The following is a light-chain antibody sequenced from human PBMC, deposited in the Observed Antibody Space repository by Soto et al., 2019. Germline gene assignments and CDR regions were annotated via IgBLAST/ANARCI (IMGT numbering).Light chain of an antibody. J-gene: IGKJ4*01. CDR1: QSVSSN. Sequence: EIVMTQSPATLSVSPGERATLSCRASQSVSSNLAWYQQKPGQTPKLLIYVASTRDTGIPARFSGSGSGTECTLTLCSLQSEDFAVYYCQQYNVWPLTFGGGAKVEFK. V-gene: IGKV3-15*01. CDR2: VAS. CDR3: QQYNVWPLT.